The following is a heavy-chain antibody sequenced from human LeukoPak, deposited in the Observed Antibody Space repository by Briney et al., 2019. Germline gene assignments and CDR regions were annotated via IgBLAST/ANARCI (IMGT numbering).Heavy chain of an antibody. D-gene: IGHD3-22*01. V-gene: IGHV4-4*09. CDR1: GGSISSDY. J-gene: IGHJ4*02. CDR2: IYTDGST. CDR3: AKSYYDYSTYYSYYFNL. Sequence: SETLSLTCTVSGGSISSDYWSWIRQPPGRGLEWIGYIYTDGSTNYNPSLKSRVTISVDTSKDQFALKLSSVTAADTAVYYCAKSYYDYSTYYSYYFNLWGQGALVTVSS.